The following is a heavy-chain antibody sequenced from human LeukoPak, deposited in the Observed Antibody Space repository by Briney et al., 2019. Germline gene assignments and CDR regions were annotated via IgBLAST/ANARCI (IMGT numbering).Heavy chain of an antibody. CDR1: GFTFSAYY. D-gene: IGHD6-19*01. J-gene: IGHJ2*01. CDR2: ISTTVSYI. Sequence: GRSLRLSCAASGFTFSAYYMSWIRQAPGKGLEWVSYISTTVSYINDADSVKGRFTISRDNAKNSLYLQLNSLRVEDTAVYYCAKPKSAWSSHWYCELWGRGTLVTVSS. CDR3: AKPKSAWSSHWYCEL. V-gene: IGHV3-11*03.